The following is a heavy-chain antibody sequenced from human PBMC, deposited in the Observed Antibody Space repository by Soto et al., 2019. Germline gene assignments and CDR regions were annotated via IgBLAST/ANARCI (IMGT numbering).Heavy chain of an antibody. CDR1: GFTFSSYS. CDR2: ISSSSSTI. V-gene: IGHV3-48*02. Sequence: XGSLRLSFSASGFTFSSYSMSWVRQAPGKGLEWVSYISSSSSTIYYADSVKGRFTISRDNAKNSLYLQMNSLRDEDTAVYYCARDGVPAAKAHYYYGMDVWGQGTTGTVSS. J-gene: IGHJ6*02. D-gene: IGHD2-2*01. CDR3: ARDGVPAAKAHYYYGMDV.